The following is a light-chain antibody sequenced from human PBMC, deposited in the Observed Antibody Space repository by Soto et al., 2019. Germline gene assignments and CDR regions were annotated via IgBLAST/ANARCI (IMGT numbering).Light chain of an antibody. CDR1: QSVGPN. J-gene: IGKJ5*01. CDR3: QQYKNWPL. CDR2: HVS. V-gene: IGKV3-15*01. Sequence: IVLTQSPATLSVSPGDSATLSCRASQSVGPNLVWYQQRFGQSPRLLIYHVSTRATGVPARFSGSGFGTEFTLTISSLQSEDFAVYYCQQYKNWPLFGQGTRLE.